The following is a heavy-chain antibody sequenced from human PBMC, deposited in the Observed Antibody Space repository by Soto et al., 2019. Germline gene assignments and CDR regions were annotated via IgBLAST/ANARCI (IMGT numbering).Heavy chain of an antibody. CDR2: IDWDDDK. J-gene: IGHJ6*03. CDR3: ARINYYAIGHYYYYYMDV. CDR1: GFSLSTSGMC. V-gene: IGHV2-70*11. Sequence: SGPTLVKPTQTLTLTCTFSGFSLSTSGMCVSWIRQPPGKALEWLARIDWDDDKYYSTSLKTRLTISKDTSKNQVVLTMTNMDPVDTATYYCARINYYAIGHYYYYYMDVWGKGTTVTVSS. D-gene: IGHD3-22*01.